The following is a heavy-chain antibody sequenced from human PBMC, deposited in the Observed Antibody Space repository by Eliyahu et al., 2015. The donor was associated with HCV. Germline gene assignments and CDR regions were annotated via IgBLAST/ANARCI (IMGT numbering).Heavy chain of an antibody. CDR3: ARGTISITGEGPWYFDL. V-gene: IGHV1-18*01. D-gene: IGHD1-20*01. CDR2: ISAYNGNT. CDR1: GYTFTXYG. Sequence: QVQLVQSGAEVKKPGASVTVSCXXSGYTFTXYGISWVRQAPXQGLEWMGWISAYNGNTNYAQKLQGRVTMTTDTSTSTAYMELRSLRSDDTAVYYCARGTISITGEGPWYFDLWGRGTLVTVSS. J-gene: IGHJ2*01.